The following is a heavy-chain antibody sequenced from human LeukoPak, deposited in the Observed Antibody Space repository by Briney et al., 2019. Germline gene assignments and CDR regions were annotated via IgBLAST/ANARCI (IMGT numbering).Heavy chain of an antibody. CDR3: AKGGAYYFDY. V-gene: IGHV3-30*18. J-gene: IGHJ4*02. CDR1: EFTFSSYG. CDR2: ISYDGSNK. Sequence: PGGSLRLSCAASEFTFSSYGMHWVRQAPGKGLEWVAVISYDGSNKYYADSVKGRFTISRDNSKNTLYLQMNSLRAEDTAVYYCAKGGAYYFDYWGQGTLVTVSS. D-gene: IGHD1-26*01.